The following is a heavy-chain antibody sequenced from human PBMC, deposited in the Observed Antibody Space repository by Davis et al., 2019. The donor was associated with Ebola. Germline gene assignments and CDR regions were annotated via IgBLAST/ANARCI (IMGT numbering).Heavy chain of an antibody. CDR3: TSTYDSSGNDY. Sequence: GESLKISCAASGFTFSGSAMHWVRQASGKGLEWVGRIRSKANSYATAYAASVKGRSTISRDDSKNTAYLQMNSLKTEDTAVYYCTSTYDSSGNDYWGQGTLVTVSS. J-gene: IGHJ4*02. D-gene: IGHD3-22*01. CDR2: IRSKANSYAT. V-gene: IGHV3-73*01. CDR1: GFTFSGSA.